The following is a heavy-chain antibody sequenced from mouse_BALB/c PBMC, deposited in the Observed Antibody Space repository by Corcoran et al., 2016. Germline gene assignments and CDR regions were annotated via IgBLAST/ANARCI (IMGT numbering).Heavy chain of an antibody. CDR3: ARDHRYEGDWYFDV. D-gene: IGHD2-14*01. CDR1: GFNINDYY. CDR2: IDPENGNT. V-gene: IGHV14-1*02. J-gene: IGHJ1*01. Sequence: EVQLQQSGAELVRPGALVKLSCKASGFNINDYYMHWVKQRPEQGLEWIGWIDPENGNTIYDPKFQGKASITADTSSNTAYLQLSSLTSEDTAVYYCARDHRYEGDWYFDVWGAGTTVTVSS.